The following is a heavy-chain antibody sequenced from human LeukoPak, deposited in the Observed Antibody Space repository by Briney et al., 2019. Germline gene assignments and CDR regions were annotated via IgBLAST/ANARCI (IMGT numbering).Heavy chain of an antibody. J-gene: IGHJ6*02. D-gene: IGHD4-17*01. CDR1: GGTFSSYA. Sequence: ASVKVSCKASGGTFSSYAISWVRQAPGQGLEWMGGIIPIFGTANYAQKFQGRVTITADESTSTAYMELSSLRSGDTAVYYCARDIKGLRDYYGMDVWGQGTTVTVSS. CDR2: IIPIFGTA. V-gene: IGHV1-69*13. CDR3: ARDIKGLRDYYGMDV.